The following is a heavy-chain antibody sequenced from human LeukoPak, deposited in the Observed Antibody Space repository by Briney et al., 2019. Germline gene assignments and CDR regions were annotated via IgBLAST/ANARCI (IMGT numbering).Heavy chain of an antibody. CDR3: AKRSVYYGMDV. Sequence: PGRSLRHSCAASGFTFSSYGMHWVRQAPGKGLEWVAVISYDGSNKYYADSVKGRFTISRDNSKNTLYLQMNSLRAEDTAVYYCAKRSVYYGMDVWGKGTTVTVSS. V-gene: IGHV3-30*18. J-gene: IGHJ6*04. CDR2: ISYDGSNK. CDR1: GFTFSSYG.